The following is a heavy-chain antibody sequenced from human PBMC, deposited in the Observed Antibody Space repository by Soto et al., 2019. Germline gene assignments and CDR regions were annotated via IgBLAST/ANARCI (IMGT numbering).Heavy chain of an antibody. CDR3: ANLVDY. CDR1: GFTFSSFG. CDR2: ISYDGSNK. V-gene: IGHV3-30*18. Sequence: TGGSLRLSCAASGFTFSSFGMHWVRQAPGKGLEWVAAISYDGSNKYYADSVKGRFTISRDNSKNTLYLQMDSLGTEDTAVYYCANLVDYWGQGTLVTVSS. J-gene: IGHJ4*02.